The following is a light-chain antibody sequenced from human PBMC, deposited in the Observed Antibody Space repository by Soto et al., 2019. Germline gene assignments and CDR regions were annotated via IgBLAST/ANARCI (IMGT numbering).Light chain of an antibody. V-gene: IGKV4-1*01. Sequence: DIVMTQSPDSLAVSLGERATINCKSSQSVLFSSNNKNYLAWYQQKAGQPPKLLIYWASTRESGVPHRFSGSGSGTDFTLTISSLQAEDVAVYYCQQYHTIPPTFGGGTKVEI. CDR3: QQYHTIPPT. CDR2: WAS. CDR1: QSVLFSSNNKNY. J-gene: IGKJ4*01.